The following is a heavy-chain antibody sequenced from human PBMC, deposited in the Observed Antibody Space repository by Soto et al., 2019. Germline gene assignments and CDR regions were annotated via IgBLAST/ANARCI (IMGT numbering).Heavy chain of an antibody. CDR2: ISYDGSNK. CDR1: GFTFSSYA. CDR3: ARDPPATRHGMDV. Sequence: GGSLRLSCAASGFTFSSYAMHWVRQAPGKGLEWVAVISYDGSNKYYADSVKGRFTISRDNSKNTLYLQMKSLRAEDTAVYYCARDPPATRHGMDVWGQGTTVTVSS. V-gene: IGHV3-30*14. J-gene: IGHJ6*02.